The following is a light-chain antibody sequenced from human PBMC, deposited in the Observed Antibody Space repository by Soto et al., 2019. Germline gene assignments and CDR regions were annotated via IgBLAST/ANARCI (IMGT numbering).Light chain of an antibody. CDR3: QQYKKWPPWT. CDR1: QSVSSN. J-gene: IGKJ1*01. Sequence: EILMTQFPATLSVSPGERATLSCRASQSVSSNLAWYQQKVGQAPRLLIYGASTRATGVPARFSGSGSGTEFTLTISSLQSEDLAIYFCQQYKKWPPWTFGQGTKVEIK. V-gene: IGKV3-15*01. CDR2: GAS.